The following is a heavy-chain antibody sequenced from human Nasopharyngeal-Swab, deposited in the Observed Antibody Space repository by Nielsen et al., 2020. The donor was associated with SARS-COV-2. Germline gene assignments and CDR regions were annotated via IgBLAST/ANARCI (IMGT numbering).Heavy chain of an antibody. CDR2: INPSGGST. CDR1: GYTFTSYY. CDR3: ATVLLSGSGSYDY. J-gene: IGHJ4*02. V-gene: IGHV1-46*01. Sequence: ASVKVSCKASGYTFTSYYMHWVRQAPGQGLEWMGIINPSGGSTSYAQKFQGRVTMTRNTSISTAYMELSSLRSEDTAVYYCATVLLSGSGSYDYWGQGTLVTVSS. D-gene: IGHD6-25*01.